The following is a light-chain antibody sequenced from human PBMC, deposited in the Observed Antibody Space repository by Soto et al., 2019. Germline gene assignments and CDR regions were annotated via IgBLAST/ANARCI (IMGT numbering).Light chain of an antibody. CDR3: QQYNSYPLT. V-gene: IGKV1-5*03. J-gene: IGKJ4*01. CDR2: KAS. Sequence: DIQMTQSPSTLSASVGDRVTIACRASQSISSWLAWYQQKPGKAPKLLIYKASSLESGVPSRFSGSGSGTEFTLTISSLQPDDFETYYCQQYNSYPLTFGAGTKVDI. CDR1: QSISSW.